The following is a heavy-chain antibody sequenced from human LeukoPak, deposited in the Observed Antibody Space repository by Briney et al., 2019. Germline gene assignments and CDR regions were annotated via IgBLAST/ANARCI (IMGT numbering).Heavy chain of an antibody. J-gene: IGHJ6*01. Sequence: RGSLRLSCTASGFTFGSYAMSWVRQAPGKGLEWVSSISGGSEDTYYADSVKGRFTISRDNSKSTLYLQMNSLRAEDTAVYYCARTIAQYSNSWLYFYYGLDVWGRGTTGTVSS. CDR2: ISGGSEDT. CDR1: GFTFGSYA. CDR3: ARTIAQYSNSWLYFYYGLDV. V-gene: IGHV3-23*01. D-gene: IGHD6-13*01.